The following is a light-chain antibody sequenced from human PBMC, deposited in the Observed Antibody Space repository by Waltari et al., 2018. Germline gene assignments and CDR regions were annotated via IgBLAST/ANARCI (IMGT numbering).Light chain of an antibody. CDR3: QQYNDWYS. V-gene: IGKV3-15*01. J-gene: IGKJ2*03. CDR1: QSVANN. CDR2: DAS. Sequence: EKVLTQSPVTLSVSPGEEVTLSCRASQSVANNLAWYQVRPGQAPSLVIYDASTRASGIPARFSGSGSGTEFTLTISGLQSDDCALYYCQQYNDWYSFGQGTKVDI.